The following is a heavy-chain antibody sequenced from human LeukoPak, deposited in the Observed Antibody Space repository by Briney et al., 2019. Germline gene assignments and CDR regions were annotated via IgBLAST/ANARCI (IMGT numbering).Heavy chain of an antibody. J-gene: IGHJ5*02. CDR2: IIPILGIA. V-gene: IGHV1-69*02. Sequence: SVKVSCKASGGTFSSYTISWVRQAPGQGREWMGRIIPILGIANYAQKFQGRVTITADKSTSTAYMELSGLRSEDTAVYYCARVSCSSSSCYTGWFDPWGQGTLVTVSS. CDR3: ARVSCSSSSCYTGWFDP. D-gene: IGHD2-2*02. CDR1: GGTFSSYT.